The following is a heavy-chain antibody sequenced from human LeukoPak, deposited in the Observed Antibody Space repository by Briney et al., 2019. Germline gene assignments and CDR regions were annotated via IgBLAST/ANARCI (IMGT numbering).Heavy chain of an antibody. J-gene: IGHJ5*02. CDR1: GYTFTSYA. V-gene: IGHV1-3*01. CDR2: INAGNGNT. CDR3: ARDDSSGWYGWFDP. D-gene: IGHD6-19*01. Sequence: ASVKVSCKASGYTFTSYAMHWVRQAPGQRLEWMGWINAGNGNTKYSQKFQGRVTITRDTSTSTAYMELSSLRSEDTVVYYCARDDSSGWYGWFDPWGQGALVNVS.